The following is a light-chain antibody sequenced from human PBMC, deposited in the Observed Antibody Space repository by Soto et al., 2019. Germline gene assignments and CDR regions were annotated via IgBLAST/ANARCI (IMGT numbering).Light chain of an antibody. CDR2: DVT. CDR1: SSDVGGYNS. V-gene: IGLV2-14*01. CDR3: SSYTSSTTRF. Sequence: QSALTEPASVSGSPGQSITISCTGTSSDVGGYNSVSWYQQHPGKAPKLMIYDVTNRPSGVSDHFSGSKSGNTASLTISGLQAEDEAEYYCSSYTSSTTRFFGTGTKLTVL. J-gene: IGLJ1*01.